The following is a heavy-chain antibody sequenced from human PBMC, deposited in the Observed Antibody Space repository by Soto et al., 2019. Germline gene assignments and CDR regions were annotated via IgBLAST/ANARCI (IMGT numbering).Heavy chain of an antibody. D-gene: IGHD6-19*01. CDR3: ARDRSQQWLVKRGMDV. CDR1: GFTFSIYS. V-gene: IGHV3-21*01. Sequence: GGSLRLACAASGFTFSIYSMNWVRHAPGKGLECVSSISSSSSYIYYADSVKGRFTISRDNAKNSLYLQMNSLRAEDTAVYYCARDRSQQWLVKRGMDVWGQGTTVTVSS. J-gene: IGHJ6*02. CDR2: ISSSSSYI.